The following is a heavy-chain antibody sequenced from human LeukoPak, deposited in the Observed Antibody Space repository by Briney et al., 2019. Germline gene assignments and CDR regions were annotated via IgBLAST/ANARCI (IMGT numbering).Heavy chain of an antibody. Sequence: GASVKVSCKVSGYSVTELSMHWVRQAPGLGLEWMGGFDREDDAPVYAQQFQGRVTMTEDTSTDTAYMELSSLRSEDTALYYCATLDSYYESSGRPLLPDWGQGTLVTVSS. V-gene: IGHV1-24*01. CDR1: GYSVTELS. CDR3: ATLDSYYESSGRPLLPD. D-gene: IGHD3-22*01. J-gene: IGHJ4*02. CDR2: FDREDDAP.